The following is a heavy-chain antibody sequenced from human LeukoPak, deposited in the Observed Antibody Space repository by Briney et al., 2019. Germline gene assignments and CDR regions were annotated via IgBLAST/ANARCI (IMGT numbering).Heavy chain of an antibody. Sequence: ASVKVSCKASGYTFTGYYMHWVRQAPGQGLEWMGWINPNSGGTNYAQKFQGRLTITRDTSASTASMELSSLRSADTAVYYCARDRSWIAAIGMRSWFDPWGQGTLVTVSS. D-gene: IGHD6-13*01. V-gene: IGHV1-2*02. CDR2: INPNSGGT. CDR3: ARDRSWIAAIGMRSWFDP. CDR1: GYTFTGYY. J-gene: IGHJ5*02.